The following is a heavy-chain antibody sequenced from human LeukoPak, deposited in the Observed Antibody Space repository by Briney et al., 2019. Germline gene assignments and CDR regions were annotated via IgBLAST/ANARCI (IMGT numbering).Heavy chain of an antibody. CDR3: ARDGCGGSCFHYYYYYMDV. CDR2: ISTIGIT. V-gene: IGHV4-61*02. D-gene: IGHD2-15*01. CDR1: SGSISSSNYY. Sequence: SQTLSLTCTVSSGSISSSNYYWSWIRQPAGGGLEWIGRISTIGITNYNPSLNSRVTISIDTSKNQFSLKLSSVTAADTAVYYCARDGCGGSCFHYYYYYMDVWGKGTTVTISS. J-gene: IGHJ6*03.